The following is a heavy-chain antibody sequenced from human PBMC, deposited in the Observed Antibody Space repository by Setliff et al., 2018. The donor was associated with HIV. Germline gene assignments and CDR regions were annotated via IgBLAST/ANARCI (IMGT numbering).Heavy chain of an antibody. CDR3: ARVQWDLLYVPDAFDI. Sequence: SETLSLTCTVSGGSISSHYWSWIRQPPGKGLEWIGYIYSTGSTNYNPSLKSRVTISVDTSKNQFSLQLSSVTAADTAVYYCARVQWDLLYVPDAFDIWGQGIKVTVSS. D-gene: IGHD1-26*01. CDR2: IYSTGST. J-gene: IGHJ3*02. CDR1: GGSISSHY. V-gene: IGHV4-59*11.